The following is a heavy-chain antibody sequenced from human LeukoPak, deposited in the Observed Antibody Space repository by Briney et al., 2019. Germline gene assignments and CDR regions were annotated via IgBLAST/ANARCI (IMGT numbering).Heavy chain of an antibody. D-gene: IGHD6-13*01. CDR3: ARGRYSDSWYDYFDY. CDR1: RFTFSSYS. J-gene: IGHJ4*02. V-gene: IGHV3-48*02. CDR2: ITSSGTTI. Sequence: GGSLRLSCEASRFTFSSYSMSWVRQAPREALEWVSYITSSGTTIYYADSVKGRFTISRDNAKNSLYLQMTSLRDDDTAVYYCARGRYSDSWYDYFDYWGQGTRVTVSS.